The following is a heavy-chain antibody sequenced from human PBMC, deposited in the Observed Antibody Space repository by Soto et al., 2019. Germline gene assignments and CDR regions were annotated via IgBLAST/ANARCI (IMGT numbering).Heavy chain of an antibody. CDR2: ISSSSSTI. Sequence: EVQLVESGGGLVQPGGSLRLPCAPSGFTLSGYSMNWVRQAPGKGLEWVSYISSSSSTIYYADSVKGRFTISRDNAKNSLYLQMNSLRAEDTAVYYCSSSADAFDIWGQGTMVTVSS. J-gene: IGHJ3*02. CDR1: GFTLSGYS. V-gene: IGHV3-48*01. CDR3: SSSADAFDI. D-gene: IGHD6-6*01.